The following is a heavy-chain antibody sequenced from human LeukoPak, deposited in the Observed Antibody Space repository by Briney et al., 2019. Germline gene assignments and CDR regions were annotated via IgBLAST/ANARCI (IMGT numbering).Heavy chain of an antibody. J-gene: IGHJ4*02. Sequence: SETLSLTCAVYGGSFSGYYWSWIRQPPGKGLEWIGEINHSGSTYYNPSLKSRVTISVDTSKNQFSLKLSSVTAADTAVYYCARDTVGEMATLNWGQGTLVTVSS. CDR1: GGSFSGYY. D-gene: IGHD5-24*01. CDR2: INHSGST. V-gene: IGHV4-34*01. CDR3: ARDTVGEMATLN.